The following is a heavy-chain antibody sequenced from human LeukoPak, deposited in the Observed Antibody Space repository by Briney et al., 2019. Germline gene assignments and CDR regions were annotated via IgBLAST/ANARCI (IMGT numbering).Heavy chain of an antibody. CDR3: AKVNYDDSSGFYFEAESDY. J-gene: IGHJ4*02. V-gene: IGHV3-23*01. CDR2: IPGRRGAWLSSIPGARSSP. Sequence: PGGSLRLSCAASGFSFSYYAMSCGRQALGEGLEWVSNIPGRRGAWLSSIPGARSSPFYADSVKGRFTISRDNSKNTLYLQMNSVRAEDTAVYYCAKVNYDDSSGFYFEAESDYWGQGTLVTVSS. CDR1: GFSFSYYA. D-gene: IGHD3-22*01.